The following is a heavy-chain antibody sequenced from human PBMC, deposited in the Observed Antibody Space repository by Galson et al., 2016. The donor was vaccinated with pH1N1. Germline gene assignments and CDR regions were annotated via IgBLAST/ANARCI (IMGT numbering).Heavy chain of an antibody. D-gene: IGHD4-17*01. CDR2: ISANNGNT. V-gene: IGHV1-18*01. J-gene: IGHJ6*02. CDR3: ANQTTVTISRYYYYYGMDV. Sequence: CKASGYTFTSYGISWVRQAPGQGLEWMGWISANNGNTNYAQKLQGRVTMTTDTSTSTAYMELRSLRSDDTAVYYCANQTTVTISRYYYYYGMDVWGQGTTVTVSS. CDR1: GYTFTSYG.